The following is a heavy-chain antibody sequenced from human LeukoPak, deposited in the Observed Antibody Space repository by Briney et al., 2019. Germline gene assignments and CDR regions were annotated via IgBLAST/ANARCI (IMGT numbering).Heavy chain of an antibody. D-gene: IGHD1-26*01. Sequence: GRSLRLSCVGSGFSLEDYAMHWVRQVPGKGLEWVSSIAWDSGNQAYTDSVKGRFTIPRDNDKNSLYLQMNSLRPEDTAFYYCIKDMGFDLLKDAFHIWGQGTLVTVSS. CDR1: GFSLEDYA. CDR3: IKDMGFDLLKDAFHI. CDR2: IAWDSGNQ. J-gene: IGHJ3*02. V-gene: IGHV3-9*01.